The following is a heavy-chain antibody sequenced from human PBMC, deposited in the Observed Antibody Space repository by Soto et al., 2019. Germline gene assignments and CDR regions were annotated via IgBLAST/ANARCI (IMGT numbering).Heavy chain of an antibody. D-gene: IGHD2-2*01. Sequence: SETLSLTCTVSGGSISTINYYWGWFRQPPGKGLEWIGSMYYRGNTYYNPSLKSRVTISVDTSKNQFSLKLRSVTAADTAVYYCTRDVSSSQGMDVWGQGTTVTVSS. CDR1: GGSISTINYY. CDR2: MYYRGNT. V-gene: IGHV4-39*02. J-gene: IGHJ6*02. CDR3: TRDVSSSQGMDV.